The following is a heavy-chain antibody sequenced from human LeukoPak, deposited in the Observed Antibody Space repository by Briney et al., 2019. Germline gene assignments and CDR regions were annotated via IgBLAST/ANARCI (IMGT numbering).Heavy chain of an antibody. Sequence: SETLSLTCTVSGGSISSYYWSWIRQPPGKGLEWIGYIYYSGSTNYNPSLKSRVTISVDTSKNQFSLRLNSVTAADTAVYYCARDGGYGSGSLDDGFDIWGQGTMVTVSS. V-gene: IGHV4-59*01. CDR3: ARDGGYGSGSLDDGFDI. CDR1: GGSISSYY. J-gene: IGHJ3*02. D-gene: IGHD3-10*01. CDR2: IYYSGST.